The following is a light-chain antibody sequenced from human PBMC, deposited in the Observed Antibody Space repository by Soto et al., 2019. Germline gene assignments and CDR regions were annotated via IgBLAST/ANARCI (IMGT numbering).Light chain of an antibody. V-gene: IGKV3-20*01. J-gene: IGKJ5*01. Sequence: EIVLTQSPGTLSLSPGERATLSCRASQSVSSNYLAWYQQKPGQAPRLLIYGASSRATGIPDRFSGSGSGTDFTLTNSRLEPEDFAVYYCQQYGSSPMTFGQGTRLEIK. CDR2: GAS. CDR3: QQYGSSPMT. CDR1: QSVSSNY.